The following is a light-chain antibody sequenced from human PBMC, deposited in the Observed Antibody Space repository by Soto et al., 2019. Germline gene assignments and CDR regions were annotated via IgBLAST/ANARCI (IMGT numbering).Light chain of an antibody. Sequence: EIVMTQSPATLSVSPGEGVTLSCRASQSVSSNLAWYQQKPGQAPRLLIYGASTRATGIPARFSGSGSGTEFTLTISSLQSEDFAIYYCQKYANWPRTFGLGTKVDI. J-gene: IGKJ1*01. CDR2: GAS. V-gene: IGKV3-15*01. CDR1: QSVSSN. CDR3: QKYANWPRT.